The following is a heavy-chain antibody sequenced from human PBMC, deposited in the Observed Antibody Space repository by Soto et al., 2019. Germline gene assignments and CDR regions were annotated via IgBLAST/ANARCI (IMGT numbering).Heavy chain of an antibody. V-gene: IGHV3-23*01. CDR1: GFTFSSYA. CDR3: AKVDTAMASRYYYGMDV. D-gene: IGHD5-18*01. J-gene: IGHJ6*02. CDR2: ISGSGGST. Sequence: EVQLLESGGGLVQPGGSLRLSCAASGFTFSSYAMSWVRQAPGKGLEWVSAISGSGGSTYYADSVKGRFTISRDNSKNTLYLQMNSLRAEDTAVYYCAKVDTAMASRYYYGMDVWGQGTTVTVSS.